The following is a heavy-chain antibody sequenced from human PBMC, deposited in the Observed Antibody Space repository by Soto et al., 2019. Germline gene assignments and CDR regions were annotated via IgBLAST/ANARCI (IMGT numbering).Heavy chain of an antibody. CDR3: AKGSYYDFWSGYSNY. Sequence: GGSLRLSCAASGFTFSSYAMSWVRQAPGKGLEWVSAISGSGGSTYYADSVKGRFTISRDNSKNTLYLQMNSLRAEDTAVYYCAKGSYYDFWSGYSNYWGQGTLVTVSS. V-gene: IGHV3-23*01. D-gene: IGHD3-3*01. CDR1: GFTFSSYA. CDR2: ISGSGGST. J-gene: IGHJ4*02.